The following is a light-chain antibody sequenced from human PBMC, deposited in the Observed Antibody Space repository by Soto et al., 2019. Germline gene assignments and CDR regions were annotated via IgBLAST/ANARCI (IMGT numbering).Light chain of an antibody. CDR2: AAS. CDR1: QSVSSN. V-gene: IGKV3-15*01. J-gene: IGKJ2*01. Sequence: EIVLTQSPATLSFSSGEQPTLSCRASQSVSSNLAWYQQKPGQAPRLLIYAASARATGIPARFSGSGSGTDFTLTISSLQSEDFAVYYCQQYSNWPYTFGQGTKVDIK. CDR3: QQYSNWPYT.